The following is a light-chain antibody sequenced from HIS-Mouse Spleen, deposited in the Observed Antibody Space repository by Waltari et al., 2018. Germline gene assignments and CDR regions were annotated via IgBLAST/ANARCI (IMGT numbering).Light chain of an antibody. J-gene: IGKJ1*01. V-gene: IGKV3-15*01. CDR1: QSVSSN. CDR3: QPYNNWPWT. Sequence: EIVMTQSPPTLSVSPGERATLSCRASQSVSSNLAWYKQKPGQAPRLLIYGASASASGIPARFSGSGSGTEFTLDISSMQSEDFAVYYCQPYNNWPWTFGQGTKVELK. CDR2: GAS.